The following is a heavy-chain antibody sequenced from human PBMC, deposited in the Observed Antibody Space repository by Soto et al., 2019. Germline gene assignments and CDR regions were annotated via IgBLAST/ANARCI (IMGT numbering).Heavy chain of an antibody. CDR2: IMPLFGRP. CDR1: GGSFSDFA. V-gene: IGHV1-69*12. CDR3: ATWLRMAGIGNYYYGMDV. J-gene: IGHJ6*02. Sequence: QVQLVQSGAEVKKPGSSMKVSCKASGGSFSDFAFSWVRQAPGQGPEWMGGIMPLFGRPDYAQKFRDRVTITADESTSTVFVEWRSVTSEDTAVYYCATWLRMAGIGNYYYGMDVWGQGTTVTVSS. D-gene: IGHD6-19*01.